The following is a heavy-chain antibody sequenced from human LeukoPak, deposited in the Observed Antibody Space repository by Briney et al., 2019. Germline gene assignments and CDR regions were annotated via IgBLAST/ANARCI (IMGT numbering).Heavy chain of an antibody. Sequence: SVKVSCKASGGTFSSYAISWVRQAPGQGLEWMGGIIPIFGTANYAQKFQGRVTITTDESTSTAYMELSSLRSEDTAVYYCARDGGSYHWRFDYYYMDVWGKGTTVTVSS. J-gene: IGHJ6*03. CDR2: IIPIFGTA. V-gene: IGHV1-69*05. CDR1: GGTFSSYA. D-gene: IGHD1-26*01. CDR3: ARDGGSYHWRFDYYYMDV.